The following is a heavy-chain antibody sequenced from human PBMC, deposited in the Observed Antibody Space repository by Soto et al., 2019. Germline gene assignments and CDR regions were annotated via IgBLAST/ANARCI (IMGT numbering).Heavy chain of an antibody. CDR3: ARVFPYYVSSASYPEY. Sequence: SQTLSLTCAITGDSVSSNSDGWSWVRQSPSRGLEGLGRTDYRSKWYYEYAVSVRGRITINTDTSKNQYSLQLNSVTPEDPAVYYCARVFPYYVSSASYPEYRGQGALVTLSS. CDR1: GDSVSSNSDG. V-gene: IGHV6-1*01. CDR2: TDYRSKWYY. D-gene: IGHD3-16*01. J-gene: IGHJ4*02.